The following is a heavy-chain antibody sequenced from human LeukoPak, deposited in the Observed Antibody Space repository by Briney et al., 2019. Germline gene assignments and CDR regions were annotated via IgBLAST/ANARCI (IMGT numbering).Heavy chain of an antibody. D-gene: IGHD3-22*01. Sequence: QPGGSLRLSCAASGFTFSSYWMSWVRQAPGKGLEWVANIKQDGSEKYYVDSVKGRFTISRDNAKNSLYLQMNSLRAEDTAVYYCAREKTYYYDSSGWVFWGQGAMVTVSS. CDR1: GFTFSSYW. J-gene: IGHJ3*01. CDR3: AREKTYYYDSSGWVF. CDR2: IKQDGSEK. V-gene: IGHV3-7*01.